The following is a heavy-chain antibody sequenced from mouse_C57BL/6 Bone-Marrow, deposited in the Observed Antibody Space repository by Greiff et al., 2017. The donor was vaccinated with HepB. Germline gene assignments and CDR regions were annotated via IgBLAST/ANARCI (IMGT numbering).Heavy chain of an antibody. CDR2: INPYNGGT. D-gene: IGHD2-5*01. CDR3: ARGYYSNHYYAMDY. Sequence: DVQLQESGPVMVKPGASVKMSCKASGYTFTDYYMNWVKQSHGKSLEWIGVINPYNGGTSYNQKFKGKATLTVDKSSSTAYMELNSLTSEDSAVYYCARGYYSNHYYAMDYWGQGTSVTVSS. CDR1: GYTFTDYY. J-gene: IGHJ4*01. V-gene: IGHV1-19*01.